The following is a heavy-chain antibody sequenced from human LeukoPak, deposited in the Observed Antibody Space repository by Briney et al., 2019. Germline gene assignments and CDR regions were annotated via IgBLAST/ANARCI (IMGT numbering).Heavy chain of an antibody. CDR3: ARDRGPLVHALDI. J-gene: IGHJ3*02. CDR2: IGSSMSTI. V-gene: IGHV3-48*04. D-gene: IGHD6-13*01. Sequence: GGSLRLSCAASVYTFSRYSMNWVRQAPGKGLEWVSHIGSSMSTIYNAHSERGRYNISRDNNKHPLYLRMNSLRAEDTAVYYCARDRGPLVHALDIWGQGTMGTVSS. CDR1: VYTFSRYS.